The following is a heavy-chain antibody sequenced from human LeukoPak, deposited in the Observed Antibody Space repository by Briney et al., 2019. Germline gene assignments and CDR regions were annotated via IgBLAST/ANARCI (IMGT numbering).Heavy chain of an antibody. CDR1: GGSISSYY. CDR3: ARYCSGGSCPFDY. CDR2: IYTSGST. Sequence: SETLSLTCTVPGGSISSYYWSWIRQPPGKGLEWIGYIYTSGSTNYNPSLKSRVTISVDTSKNQFSLKLSSVTAADTAVYYCARYCSGGSCPFDYWGQGTLVTVSS. D-gene: IGHD2-15*01. V-gene: IGHV4-4*09. J-gene: IGHJ4*02.